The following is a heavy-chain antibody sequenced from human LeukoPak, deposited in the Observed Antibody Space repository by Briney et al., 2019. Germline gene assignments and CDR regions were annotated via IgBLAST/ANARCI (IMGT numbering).Heavy chain of an antibody. J-gene: IGHJ4*02. CDR3: ARLRRNSDRSDFFYYYDH. V-gene: IGHV3-30*02. Sequence: GGSLRLSCAASGFTFNIYGMYWVRQAPGKGLEWVAYIRYDGGNKKYADSVRGRFTISRDNAKNSLFLQMNSLRAEDTAVYYCARLRRNSDRSDFFYYYDHWGQGTLVTVSS. CDR2: IRYDGGNK. D-gene: IGHD3-22*01. CDR1: GFTFNIYG.